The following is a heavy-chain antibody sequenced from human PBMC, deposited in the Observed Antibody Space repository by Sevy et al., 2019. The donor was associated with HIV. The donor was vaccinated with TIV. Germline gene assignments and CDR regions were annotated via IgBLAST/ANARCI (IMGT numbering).Heavy chain of an antibody. CDR3: ARDKATYYYDSSGFRVYYYFDY. CDR1: GFTFSSYS. V-gene: IGHV3-21*01. J-gene: IGHJ4*02. Sequence: GGSLRLSCTASGFTFSSYSLNWVRQAPGKGLEWVSSISSSSSYIYYADSVKGRFTISRDNAKNSLYLQMNSLRAEDTAVYYCARDKATYYYDSSGFRVYYYFDYWGQGTLVTVSS. D-gene: IGHD3-22*01. CDR2: ISSSSSYI.